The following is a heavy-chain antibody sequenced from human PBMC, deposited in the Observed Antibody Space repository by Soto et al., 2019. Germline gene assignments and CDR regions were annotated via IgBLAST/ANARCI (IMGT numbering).Heavy chain of an antibody. CDR3: ARSPTTVTTFDY. D-gene: IGHD4-17*01. Sequence: SETLSLTCTVSGGSISSGGYYWSWIRQHPWKGLEWIGYIYYSGSTYYNPSLKSRVTISVDTSKNQLSLKLSSVTAADTAVYYCARSPTTVTTFDYWGQGXLVTVYS. CDR2: IYYSGST. J-gene: IGHJ4*02. CDR1: GGSISSGGYY. V-gene: IGHV4-31*03.